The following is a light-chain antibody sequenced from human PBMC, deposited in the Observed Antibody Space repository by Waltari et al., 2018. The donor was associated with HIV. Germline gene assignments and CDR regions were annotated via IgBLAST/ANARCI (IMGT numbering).Light chain of an antibody. V-gene: IGLV2-14*03. J-gene: IGLJ3*02. CDR1: SSDLGGYNY. CDR2: DVT. CDR3: SSYTSSSTWV. Sequence: QSALTQHASVSGSPGQSITISCTETSSDLGGYNYVSCYHKHTGKAPKLMIYDVTNRPSVFLNRCSGSKYGITASLNISGLQVEDEADYYCSSYTSSSTWVFVGGTKLTVL.